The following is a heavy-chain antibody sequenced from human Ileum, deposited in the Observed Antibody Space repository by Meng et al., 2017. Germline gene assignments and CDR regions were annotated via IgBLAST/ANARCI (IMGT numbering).Heavy chain of an antibody. CDR2: IHHSGST. Sequence: QVERQAAGPVLVAASGTLTPTCAVSGGSISSTYWWTWVRQSAGKGVKWIGEIHHSGSTNYNPSLKSRVTISVDKSKNQFSLNLRSVTAADTAVYYCARIDYGGNGIEKYYFDYWGQGTLVTVSS. V-gene: IGHV4-4*02. J-gene: IGHJ4*02. CDR3: ARIDYGGNGIEKYYFDY. CDR1: GGSISSTYW. D-gene: IGHD4-23*01.